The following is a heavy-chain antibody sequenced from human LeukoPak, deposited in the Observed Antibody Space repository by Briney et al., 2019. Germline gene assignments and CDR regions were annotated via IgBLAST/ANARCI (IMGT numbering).Heavy chain of an antibody. D-gene: IGHD3-10*01. CDR1: GFTFSSYA. Sequence: GGSLRLSCAASGFTFSSYAMSWVRQAPGKGLEWVSAISGSGSTIYYADSVKGRFTISRDNAKNSLYLQMNSLRAEDTAVYYCAREILWFGENFDYWGQGTLVTVSS. J-gene: IGHJ4*02. CDR3: AREILWFGENFDY. CDR2: ISGSGSTI. V-gene: IGHV3-21*01.